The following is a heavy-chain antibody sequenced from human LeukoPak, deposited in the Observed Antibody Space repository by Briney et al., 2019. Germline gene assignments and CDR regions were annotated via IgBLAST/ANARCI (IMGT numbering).Heavy chain of an antibody. V-gene: IGHV3-33*01. D-gene: IGHD3-22*01. J-gene: IGHJ2*01. CDR2: IWYDGGNK. Sequence: PGGSLRLSCAASGFTFSSYGMHWVRQAPGKGLEWVALIWYDGGNKYFADSVKGRFTISRDNSQNTLYLQMNSLRAEDTAVYYCAREYYYDISCYFLDYWGGGTLVTVSS. CDR3: AREYYYDISCYFLDY. CDR1: GFTFSSYG.